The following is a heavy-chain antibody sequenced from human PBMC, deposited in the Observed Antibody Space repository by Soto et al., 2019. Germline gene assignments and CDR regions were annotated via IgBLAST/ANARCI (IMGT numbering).Heavy chain of an antibody. CDR3: ARRYNTAATPVLATDWFDP. CDR2: LIPLFGSA. J-gene: IGHJ5*02. D-gene: IGHD1-1*01. V-gene: IGHV1-69*01. CDR1: GGTFNNFA. Sequence: QVPLVQSGAEVKKPGSSVKVSCRSSGGTFNNFAISWLRQAPGQGFEWMGGLIPLFGSAHYAQKFQGRVTITAHESTGTAYMELSSLTSEDTAVYYCARRYNTAATPVLATDWFDPWGQGTLVTVSS.